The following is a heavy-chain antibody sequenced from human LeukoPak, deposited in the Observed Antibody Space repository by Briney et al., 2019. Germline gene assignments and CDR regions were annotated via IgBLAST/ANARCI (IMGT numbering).Heavy chain of an antibody. CDR2: IKQDGSEK. CDR3: ARAGPTVTTGNYMDV. CDR1: GFTFSSYW. Sequence: PGGSLRLSCAASGFTFSSYWMSWVRQAPGKGLEWVANIKQDGSEKYYVDSVKGRFTISRDNAKNSLYLQMNSLRAEDTAVYYCARAGPTVTTGNYMDVWGKGTTVTVSS. J-gene: IGHJ6*03. V-gene: IGHV3-7*01. D-gene: IGHD4-11*01.